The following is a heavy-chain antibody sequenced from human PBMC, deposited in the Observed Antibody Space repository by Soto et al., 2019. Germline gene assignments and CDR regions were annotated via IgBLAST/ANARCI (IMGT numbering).Heavy chain of an antibody. D-gene: IGHD2-15*01. Sequence: GGSLRLSCAASGFTFSSYGMHWVRQAPGKGLEWVAVTSYDGSNKYYADSVKGRFTISRDNSKNTLYLQMNSLRAEDTAVYYCGKDHLGYCSGGSCPTDYMDVWGKGTTVTVSS. CDR2: TSYDGSNK. CDR3: GKDHLGYCSGGSCPTDYMDV. J-gene: IGHJ6*03. CDR1: GFTFSSYG. V-gene: IGHV3-30*18.